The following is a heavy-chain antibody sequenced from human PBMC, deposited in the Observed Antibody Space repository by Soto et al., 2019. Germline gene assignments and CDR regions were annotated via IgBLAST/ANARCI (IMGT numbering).Heavy chain of an antibody. CDR2: MNPNSGNT. CDR1: GYTFTSYD. CDR3: ATGPDDY. Sequence: QVQLVQSGAEVKKPGASVKVSCKASGYTFTSYDINWVRQATGQGLEWMGWMNPNSGNTGYAQKFQGRDTLPRNTYISTAYMELSSQRYDDTGVYSGATGPDDYWGQGTLVTDSS. J-gene: IGHJ4*02. V-gene: IGHV1-8*01.